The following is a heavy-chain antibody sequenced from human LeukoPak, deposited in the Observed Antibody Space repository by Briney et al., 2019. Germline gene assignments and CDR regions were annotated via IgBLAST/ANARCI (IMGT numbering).Heavy chain of an antibody. Sequence: RESMTPSCLPSGLTSTNIWMSCERQAHGKGLEWVANIKQDASTEYYVDSLKGRFHISRDNPKNSLYLQMNNLGPDDTGIYYCTRQTEGTLDYWGQGILVTVAS. D-gene: IGHD2-21*02. CDR2: IKQDASTE. CDR3: TRQTEGTLDY. CDR1: GLTSTNIW. V-gene: IGHV3-7*01. J-gene: IGHJ4*02.